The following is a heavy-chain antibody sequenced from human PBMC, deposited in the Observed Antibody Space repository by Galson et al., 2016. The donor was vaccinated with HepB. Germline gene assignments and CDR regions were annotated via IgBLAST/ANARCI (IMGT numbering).Heavy chain of an antibody. CDR3: ARGHIVVEPVTSGLFGIACANWFDP. D-gene: IGHD2-21*01. V-gene: IGHV1-46*01. J-gene: IGHJ5*02. CDR2: INPSGGST. Sequence: SVKVSCKASGYTFTSYYMHWVRQAPGQGLEWMGIINPSGGSTRYAQKFQGRVTMTRDTSTSTVYMELSSLRSEDTAVYYCARGHIVVEPVTSGLFGIACANWFDPWGQGTLVTVSS. CDR1: GYTFTSYY.